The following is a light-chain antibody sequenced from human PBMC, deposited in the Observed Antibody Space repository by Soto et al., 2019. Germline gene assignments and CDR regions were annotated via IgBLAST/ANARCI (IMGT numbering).Light chain of an antibody. Sequence: DIQMTQPPSSLSSSVGVGVTITCLASQSITSYLTLYQQNPCKAPKLLIYDTSNFETGVPSRFIGSGTGTDFTFTISSLQPEDIATYYCQQYDNLPITFGQGTRLEIK. CDR3: QQYDNLPIT. J-gene: IGKJ5*01. CDR1: QSITSY. V-gene: IGKV1-33*01. CDR2: DTS.